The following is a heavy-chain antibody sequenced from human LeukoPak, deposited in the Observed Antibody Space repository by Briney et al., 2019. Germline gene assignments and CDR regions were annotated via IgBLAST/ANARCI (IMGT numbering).Heavy chain of an antibody. CDR3: ASVVGATPDRYYYYGMDV. CDR1: GFTVSSNY. Sequence: GRSLRLSCAASGFTVSSNYMSWVRQAPGKGLEWVSVIYSGGSTYYADSVKGRFTISRDNSKNTLYLQMNSLRAEDTAVYYCASVVGATPDRYYYYGMDVWGQGTTVTVSS. J-gene: IGHJ6*02. CDR2: IYSGGST. V-gene: IGHV3-66*01. D-gene: IGHD1-26*01.